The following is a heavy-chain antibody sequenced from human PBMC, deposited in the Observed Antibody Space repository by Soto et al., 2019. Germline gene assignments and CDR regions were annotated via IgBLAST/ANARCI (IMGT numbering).Heavy chain of an antibody. Sequence: QVQLVQSGAAVKKPGASVKVSCKASGFSFTGYYIHWLRQAPGQGLEWMGWINAHSGGTEYAQKFQGRVTLTRDTSIATAYLTLTSLTSDDTALYYCAKADGEQWLLPHLDKWGQGTLVTVS. CDR2: INAHSGGT. V-gene: IGHV1-2*02. CDR1: GFSFTGYY. CDR3: AKADGEQWLLPHLDK. J-gene: IGHJ4*02. D-gene: IGHD6-19*01.